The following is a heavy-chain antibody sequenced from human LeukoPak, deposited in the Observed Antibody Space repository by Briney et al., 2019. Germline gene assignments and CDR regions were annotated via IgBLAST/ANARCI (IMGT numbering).Heavy chain of an antibody. V-gene: IGHV4-59*01. Sequence: SETLSLTCTVSGDSINNYYWSWIRQPPGKGLEWIGFIYYNGNTNYNPSLKSRVTISIDTSKTQFSLKLTSVTAADTAVYYCARKGEHYYDSGKVWPAWFDPWGQGTLVTVSS. CDR1: GDSINNYY. CDR3: ARKGEHYYDSGKVWPAWFDP. D-gene: IGHD3-10*01. J-gene: IGHJ5*02. CDR2: IYYNGNT.